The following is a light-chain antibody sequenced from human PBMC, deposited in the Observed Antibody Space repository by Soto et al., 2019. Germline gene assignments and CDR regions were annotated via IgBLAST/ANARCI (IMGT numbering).Light chain of an antibody. J-gene: IGKJ1*01. CDR2: KAS. V-gene: IGKV1-5*03. Sequence: DIQMTQSPSTLSASVGDRDTITCRASQSISTWLAWYQQKPGKAPKLLIYKASSLESGVPSRFSGGGSGTEFTLTISSLQPDDSATYYCQQYINRWTFGQGTKVAIK. CDR1: QSISTW. CDR3: QQYINRWT.